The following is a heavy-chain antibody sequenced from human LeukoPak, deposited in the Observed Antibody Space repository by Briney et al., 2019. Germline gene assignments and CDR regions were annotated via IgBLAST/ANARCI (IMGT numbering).Heavy chain of an antibody. Sequence: SVKVSCKASVGTFSSYTISGVRHAPRQGLEWVGRIIPILGIPNYAQKFQDRVTMTADKSTSTAYMELRSLRSEDTAVYYCARSGQVVPAAITTTLGWFDPWGQGTLVTVSS. D-gene: IGHD2-2*01. CDR3: ARSGQVVPAAITTTLGWFDP. V-gene: IGHV1-69*02. J-gene: IGHJ5*02. CDR2: IIPILGIP. CDR1: VGTFSSYT.